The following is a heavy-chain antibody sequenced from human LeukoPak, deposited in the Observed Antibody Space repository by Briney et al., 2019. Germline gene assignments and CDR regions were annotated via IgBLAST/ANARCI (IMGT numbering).Heavy chain of an antibody. D-gene: IGHD6-13*01. CDR1: GFTFSDFH. Sequence: GGSLRLSCAASGFTFSDFHMSWIRQAPGKGLEWVAYISSSGGTPIFYADSVKGRFTVSRDNAKNSLYLQMKSLRAEDTAVYYCARSGEGIAAAGTDYWGQGTLVTVSS. V-gene: IGHV3-11*01. J-gene: IGHJ4*02. CDR2: ISSSGGTPI. CDR3: ARSGEGIAAAGTDY.